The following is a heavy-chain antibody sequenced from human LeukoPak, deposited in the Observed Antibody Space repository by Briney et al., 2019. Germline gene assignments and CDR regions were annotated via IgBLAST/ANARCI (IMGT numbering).Heavy chain of an antibody. Sequence: ASVKVSCKVSGYTLTELSMHWVRQAPGKGLEWMGGFDPEDGETIYAQKFQGRVTMTEDTSTDTAYMELSSLRPEDTAVYYCATDYYASSGYSLWGQGTLVTVSS. CDR1: GYTLTELS. D-gene: IGHD3-22*01. V-gene: IGHV1-24*01. CDR3: ATDYYASSGYSL. J-gene: IGHJ4*02. CDR2: FDPEDGET.